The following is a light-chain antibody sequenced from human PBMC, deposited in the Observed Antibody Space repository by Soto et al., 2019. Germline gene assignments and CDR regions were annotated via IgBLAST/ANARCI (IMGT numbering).Light chain of an antibody. CDR2: RNN. V-gene: IGLV1-47*01. CDR1: SSNIGSNY. CDR3: AAWDDSLSGRYV. J-gene: IGLJ1*01. Sequence: QYVLTQTPSASVTPGQRVTISCSGSSSNIGSNYVYWYQQLPGTAPKLLIHRNNQRPSGVPDRFSGSKSGTSASLAISGLRSEDEADYYCAAWDDSLSGRYVFGTGTKLTVL.